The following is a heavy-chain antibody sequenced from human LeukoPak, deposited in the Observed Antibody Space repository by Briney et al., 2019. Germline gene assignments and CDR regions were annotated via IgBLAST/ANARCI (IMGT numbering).Heavy chain of an antibody. J-gene: IGHJ5*02. D-gene: IGHD3-22*01. CDR1: GYTLTELS. Sequence: GASVKVSCKVSGYTLTELSMHWVRQAPGQGLEWMGRINPNSGGTNYAQKFQGRVTMTRDTSISTAYMELSRLTSDDTAVYYCARDPYYYNSSGYYLNNWFDPWGQGTRVTVSS. CDR2: INPNSGGT. V-gene: IGHV1-2*06. CDR3: ARDPYYYNSSGYYLNNWFDP.